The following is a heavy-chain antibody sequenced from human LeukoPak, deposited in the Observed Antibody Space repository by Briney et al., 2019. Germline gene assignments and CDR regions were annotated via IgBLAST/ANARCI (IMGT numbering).Heavy chain of an antibody. V-gene: IGHV3-30*18. CDR1: GFTFTSFG. Sequence: PGRSLRLSCAASGFTFTSFGMHWVRQAPGKGLEWVAVTSYDGSAQYYAEFVKGRFTISRDNSRNTVYLQMNSLRAEDTAVYYCAKDFVKTAVSSPFDYWGQGTLVSVSS. CDR2: TSYDGSAQ. D-gene: IGHD2-2*01. J-gene: IGHJ4*02. CDR3: AKDFVKTAVSSPFDY.